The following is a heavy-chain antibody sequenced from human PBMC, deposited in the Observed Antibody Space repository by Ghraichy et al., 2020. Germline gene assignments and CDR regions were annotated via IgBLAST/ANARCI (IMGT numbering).Heavy chain of an antibody. V-gene: IGHV3-66*01. J-gene: IGHJ4*02. CDR2: IYSGGST. CDR3: AREWGGDGYNSGKYYFDY. CDR1: GFTVSSNY. Sequence: GESLNISCAASGFTVSSNYMSWVRQAPGKGLEWVSVIYSGGSTYYADSVKGRFTISRDNYKNTLYLQMNSLRAEDTAVYYCAREWGGDGYNSGKYYFDYWGQGTLVTVSS. D-gene: IGHD5-24*01.